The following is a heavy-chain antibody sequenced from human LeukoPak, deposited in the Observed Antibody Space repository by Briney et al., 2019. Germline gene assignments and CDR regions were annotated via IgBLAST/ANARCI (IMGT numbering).Heavy chain of an antibody. Sequence: ASVKVSCKASGYTFTSYGISWVRQAPGQGLEWMGWINTNTGNPTYAQGFTGRFVFSLDTSVSTAYLQISSLKAEDTAVYCCARGASVSKYSSSWYSRLDWGQGTLVTVSS. D-gene: IGHD6-13*01. V-gene: IGHV7-4-1*02. CDR3: ARGASVSKYSSSWYSRLD. J-gene: IGHJ4*02. CDR2: INTNTGNP. CDR1: GYTFTSYG.